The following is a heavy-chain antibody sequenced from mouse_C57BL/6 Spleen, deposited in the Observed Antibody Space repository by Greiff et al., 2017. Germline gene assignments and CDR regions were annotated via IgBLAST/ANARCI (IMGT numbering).Heavy chain of an antibody. J-gene: IGHJ3*01. Sequence: QVQLKESGPELVKPGASVKISCKASGYAFSSSWMNWVKQRPGKGLEWIGRIYPGDGDTNYNGKFKGKATLTADKSSSTAYMQLSSLTSEDSAVYFCARGEDDPAWFAYWGQGTLVTVSA. CDR2: IYPGDGDT. CDR1: GYAFSSSW. V-gene: IGHV1-82*01. CDR3: ARGEDDPAWFAY.